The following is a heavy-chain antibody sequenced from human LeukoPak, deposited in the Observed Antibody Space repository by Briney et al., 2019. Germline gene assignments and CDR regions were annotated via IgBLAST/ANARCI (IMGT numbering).Heavy chain of an antibody. Sequence: SETLSLTCTVSGGSISSYYWSWIRQPPGKGLEWIGHIYYSGSTNYNPSLESRVTISVDTSKNQFSLKLSSVTAADTAVYYCARLTFMDYFDYWGQGTLVTVSS. CDR2: IYYSGST. J-gene: IGHJ4*02. V-gene: IGHV4-59*01. CDR3: ARLTFMDYFDY. CDR1: GGSISSYY. D-gene: IGHD3-16*01.